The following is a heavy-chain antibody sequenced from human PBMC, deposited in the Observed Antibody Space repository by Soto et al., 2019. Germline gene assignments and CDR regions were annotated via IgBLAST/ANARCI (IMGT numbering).Heavy chain of an antibody. CDR3: ARGIMNVLRFSYYYYYMDV. Sequence: SETLSLTCAVYGGSFSGYYWSWIRQPPGKGLEWIGEINHSGSTNYNPSLKSRVTISVDTSKNQFSLKLSSVTAADTGVYYCARGIMNVLRFSYYYYYMDVWGKGTTVTVSS. J-gene: IGHJ6*03. D-gene: IGHD3-3*01. CDR1: GGSFSGYY. V-gene: IGHV4-34*01. CDR2: INHSGST.